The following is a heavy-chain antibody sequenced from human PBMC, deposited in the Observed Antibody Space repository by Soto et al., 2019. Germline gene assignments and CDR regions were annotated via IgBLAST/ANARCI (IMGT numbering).Heavy chain of an antibody. CDR1: GFSLSNARMG. V-gene: IGHV2-26*01. Sequence: QVTLKESGPVLVKPTETLTLTCTVSGFSLSNARMGVSWIRQPPGKALEWLAHIFSNDEKSYSTSLKSRVTISIANSKSQVLLTMSNMDPVDTAKYYCARRVITHSDWYFALWGRGPLVTVPS. D-gene: IGHD3-10*01. CDR2: IFSNDEK. CDR3: ARRVITHSDWYFAL. J-gene: IGHJ2*01.